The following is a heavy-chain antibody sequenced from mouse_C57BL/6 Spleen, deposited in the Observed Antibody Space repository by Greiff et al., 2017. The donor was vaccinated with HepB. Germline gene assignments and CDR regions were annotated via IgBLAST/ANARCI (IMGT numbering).Heavy chain of an antibody. Sequence: EVQLVESGGGLVKPGGSLKLSCAASGFTFSDYGMHWVRQAPEKGLEWVAYISSGSSTIYYADTVKGRFTIPRDNAKNTPFLQMTSLRSEDTAMDYGARDGYYFWYFEVWGTGTTVTVAS. CDR2: ISSGSSTI. CDR1: GFTFSDYG. V-gene: IGHV5-17*01. J-gene: IGHJ1*03. D-gene: IGHD2-3*01. CDR3: ARDGYYFWYFEV.